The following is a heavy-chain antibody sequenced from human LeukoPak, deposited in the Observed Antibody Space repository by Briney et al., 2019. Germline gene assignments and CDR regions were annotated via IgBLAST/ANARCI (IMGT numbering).Heavy chain of an antibody. J-gene: IGHJ6*02. D-gene: IGHD6-19*01. Sequence: ASVKVSCKASGYTFTGYYMHWVRQAPGQGLEWMGWINPNSGGTNYAQKFQGRVTRTRDTSISTAYMELSRLRSDDTAVYYCARWSPVAGSYRYYYYGMDVWRQGTTVTVSS. V-gene: IGHV1-2*02. CDR1: GYTFTGYY. CDR3: ARWSPVAGSYRYYYYGMDV. CDR2: INPNSGGT.